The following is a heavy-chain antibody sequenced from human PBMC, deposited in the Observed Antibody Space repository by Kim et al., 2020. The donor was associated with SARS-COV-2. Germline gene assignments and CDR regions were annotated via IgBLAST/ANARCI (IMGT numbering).Heavy chain of an antibody. J-gene: IGHJ4*02. Sequence: GGSLRLSCAASGFTFSSYGMHWVRQAPGKGLEWVAVVWFDGSNKYYADSVKGRFTISRDNSKNTLYLQMNSLRAEDTAVYYCARDGGFGGYPFFNYWGQGTLVAVSS. CDR1: GFTFSSYG. D-gene: IGHD5-12*01. V-gene: IGHV3-33*01. CDR2: VWFDGSNK. CDR3: ARDGGFGGYPFFNY.